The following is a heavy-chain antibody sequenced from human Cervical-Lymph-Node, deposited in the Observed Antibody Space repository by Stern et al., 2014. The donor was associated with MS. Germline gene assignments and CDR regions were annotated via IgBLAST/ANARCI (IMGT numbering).Heavy chain of an antibody. Sequence: QLVQSGAEVTKPGSSVKVSCTASGGTFSKFPSSWVRQAPGKGLEGRGWIFHFLGTPTYAQEFRGRVTITADVSTSTVYMELSSLRSDDTAVYYCALSSETSDRWYSLGYDLWGQGTLVTFSS. CDR2: IFHFLGTP. D-gene: IGHD6-13*01. J-gene: IGHJ5*02. V-gene: IGHV1-69*01. CDR1: GGTFSKFP. CDR3: ALSSETSDRWYSLGYDL.